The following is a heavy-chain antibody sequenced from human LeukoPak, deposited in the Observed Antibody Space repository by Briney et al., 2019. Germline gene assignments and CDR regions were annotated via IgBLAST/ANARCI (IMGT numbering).Heavy chain of an antibody. CDR3: ARDRRGGRGVYYYYYGMDV. J-gene: IGHJ6*02. CDR2: IYYSGST. D-gene: IGHD3-10*01. V-gene: IGHV4-59*01. Sequence: SETLSLTCTVSGGSISSYYWSWIRQPPGKGLEWIGHIYYSGSTNYNPSLKSRVTISVDTSKNQFSLKLSSVTAADTAVYYCARDRRGGRGVYYYYYGMDVWGQGTTVTVSS. CDR1: GGSISSYY.